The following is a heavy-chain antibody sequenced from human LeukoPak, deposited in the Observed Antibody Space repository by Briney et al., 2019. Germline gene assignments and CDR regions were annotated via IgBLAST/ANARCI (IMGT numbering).Heavy chain of an antibody. Sequence: AGGSLRLSCAASGFTLSSYAMSWVRQAPGKGLEWVSAISGSGGSTYYADSVKGRFTISRDNSKNTLYLQMNSLRAEDTAVYYCANDVSNYEVPNVVYCGQGTLVTVSS. V-gene: IGHV3-23*01. CDR2: ISGSGGST. CDR3: ANDVSNYEVPNVVY. CDR1: GFTLSSYA. D-gene: IGHD3-22*01. J-gene: IGHJ4*02.